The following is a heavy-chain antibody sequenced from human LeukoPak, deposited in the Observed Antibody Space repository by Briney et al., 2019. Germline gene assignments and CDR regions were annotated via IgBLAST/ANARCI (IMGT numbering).Heavy chain of an antibody. Sequence: GGSLRLSCAASGFTFSSYWMSWVRQAPGKGLEWVANIKQDGSEKYYVDSVKGRFTISRDNAKNSLYLQMNSLRAGDTAVYYCARDRYISRSWGYDFDYWGQGTLVTVSS. D-gene: IGHD6-13*01. CDR2: IKQDGSEK. V-gene: IGHV3-7*01. CDR1: GFTFSSYW. CDR3: ARDRYISRSWGYDFDY. J-gene: IGHJ4*02.